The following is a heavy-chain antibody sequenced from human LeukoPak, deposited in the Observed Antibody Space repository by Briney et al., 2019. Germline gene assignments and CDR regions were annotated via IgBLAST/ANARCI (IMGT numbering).Heavy chain of an antibody. CDR2: IKQDGNEK. V-gene: IGHV3-7*01. CDR3: ASGYTYGYLFDY. J-gene: IGHJ4*02. CDR1: GFTFSSYW. Sequence: GGSLRLSCAASGFTFSSYWMSWVCQAPGKGLEWVANIKQDGNEKYYVDSVKGRFTISRDNPKNSLYLQMNSLRAEDTAVYYCASGYTYGYLFDYWGQGTLVTVSS. D-gene: IGHD5-18*01.